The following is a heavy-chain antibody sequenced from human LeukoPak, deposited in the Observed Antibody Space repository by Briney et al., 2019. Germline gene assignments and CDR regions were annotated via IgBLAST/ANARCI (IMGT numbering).Heavy chain of an antibody. J-gene: IGHJ4*02. CDR3: ARAPGYYDSSGYI. D-gene: IGHD3-22*01. Sequence: PGGSLRLSCAASGFTLSSYAMHWVRQAPGKGLEYVSAISSNGGSTYYADSVKGRFTISRDNSKNTLYLQMGSLRAEDMAVYYCARAPGYYDSSGYIWGQGTLVTVSS. V-gene: IGHV3-64*02. CDR1: GFTLSSYA. CDR2: ISSNGGST.